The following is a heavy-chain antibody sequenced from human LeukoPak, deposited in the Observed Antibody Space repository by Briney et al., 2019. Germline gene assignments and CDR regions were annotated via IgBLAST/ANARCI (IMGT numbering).Heavy chain of an antibody. J-gene: IGHJ5*02. CDR3: AREGSSSWYQRQDNWFDP. V-gene: IGHV3-30-3*01. Sequence: GGSLRLSCAASGFTFSSYAMHWVRQAPGKGLEWVAVISYDGSNKYYADSVKGRFTISRDNSKNTLYLQMNSLRAEDTAVYYCAREGSSSWYQRQDNWFDPWGQGTLVTVSS. CDR2: ISYDGSNK. CDR1: GFTFSSYA. D-gene: IGHD6-13*01.